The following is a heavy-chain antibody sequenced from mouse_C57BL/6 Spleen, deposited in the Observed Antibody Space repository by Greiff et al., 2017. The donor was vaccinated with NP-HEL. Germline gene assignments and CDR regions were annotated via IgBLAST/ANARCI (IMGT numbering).Heavy chain of an antibody. CDR2: ISNGGGNT. J-gene: IGHJ4*01. Sequence: EVKLMESGGGLVQPGGSLKLSCAASGFTFSDYYMYWVRQTPEKRLEWVAYISNGGGNTDYPDTVKGRFTISRDNAKNTLYLQMSRLKSEDTAMYYCARPLDYGALDYWGQGTSVTVSS. CDR1: GFTFSDYY. V-gene: IGHV5-12*01. CDR3: ARPLDYGALDY. D-gene: IGHD2-4*01.